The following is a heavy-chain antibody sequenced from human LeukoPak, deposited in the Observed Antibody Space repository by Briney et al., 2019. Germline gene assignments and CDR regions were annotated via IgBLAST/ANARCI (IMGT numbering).Heavy chain of an antibody. D-gene: IGHD1-1*01. V-gene: IGHV3-23*01. CDR1: GFTFSSYA. CDR3: AKGSTVTKLYFEY. Sequence: GGSLRLSCAASGFTFSSYAVSWVRQAPGKGLEWVSAISSRDGSTYYADSVKGRFTISRDNSKNTLYLQVNSLRAEDTAVYYCAKGSTVTKLYFEYWGQGTLVTVSS. CDR2: ISSRDGST. J-gene: IGHJ4*02.